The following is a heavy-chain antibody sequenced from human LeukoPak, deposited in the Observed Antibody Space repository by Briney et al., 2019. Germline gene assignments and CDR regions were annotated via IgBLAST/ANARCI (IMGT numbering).Heavy chain of an antibody. CDR2: TKNKANAYTI. D-gene: IGHD3-22*01. Sequence: PGGSLRLSCAASGFTFSDHYMDWVRQAPGKGLDWVGRTKNKANAYTIEYAASVKGRFTISRDDSKNSVSLQMNSLKTEDSAVYYCVTGEYYFDSSGYYVDYWGQGTLVTVSS. V-gene: IGHV3-72*01. CDR3: VTGEYYFDSSGYYVDY. CDR1: GFTFSDHY. J-gene: IGHJ4*02.